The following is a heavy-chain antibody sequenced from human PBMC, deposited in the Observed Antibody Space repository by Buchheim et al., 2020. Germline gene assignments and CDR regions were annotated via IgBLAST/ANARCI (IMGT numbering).Heavy chain of an antibody. CDR3: AIIVGPYGWYPTSHH. V-gene: IGHV3-30*03. CDR2: ISYDGSNK. J-gene: IGHJ1*01. CDR1: GFTFSSYG. D-gene: IGHD2-8*02. Sequence: VQLLESGGGLVQPGGSLRLSCAASGFTFSSYGMHWVRQAPGKGLEWVAVISYDGSNKYYADSVKGRFTISRDDSKNTLYLQMNSLKPEDTAVYYCAIIVGPYGWYPTSHHWGQGTL.